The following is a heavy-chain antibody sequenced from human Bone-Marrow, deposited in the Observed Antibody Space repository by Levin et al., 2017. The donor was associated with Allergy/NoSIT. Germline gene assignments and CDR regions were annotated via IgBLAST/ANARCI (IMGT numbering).Heavy chain of an antibody. V-gene: IGHV3-33*01. CDR3: ARENNPRGTRSFDF. CDR1: GFTFSTYS. J-gene: IGHJ4*02. CDR2: IGGDGRIT. Sequence: PGGSLRLSCAASGFTFSTYSMHWVRQAPGKGLEWVAVIGGDGRITAYADSVKGRFSISRDNSKNTLYVEMKSLRVDDTAIYYCARENNPRGTRSFDFGGQGTLVTVSS. D-gene: IGHD3-16*01.